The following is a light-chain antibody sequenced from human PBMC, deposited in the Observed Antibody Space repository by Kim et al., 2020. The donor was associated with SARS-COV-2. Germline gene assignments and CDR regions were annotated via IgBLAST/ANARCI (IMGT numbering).Light chain of an antibody. J-gene: IGKJ4*01. CDR3: QQYHKWPLT. CDR1: QSLNSN. CDR2: GAS. Sequence: EIVMTQSPATLSASPGERATLSCRASQSLNSNLAWYQQKPGQAPRLLIYGASIRVTGIPDRVSGSGSGTEFTLTISSLQSEEFAVYYCQQYHKWPLTFGGGTKVEI. V-gene: IGKV3-15*01.